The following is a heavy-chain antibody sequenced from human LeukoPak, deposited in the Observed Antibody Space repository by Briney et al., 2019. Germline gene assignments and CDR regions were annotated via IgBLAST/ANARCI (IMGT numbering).Heavy chain of an antibody. Sequence: GMSLRLSCAASGFTFSRYGMHWFRQAPGKGLGWVAIIYSDGTNKYYADSVKGRFTISRENSKNMLYLQVNSLRAEDTGVYYCARDGPHYDIDYWGQGTLVTVSS. CDR3: ARDGPHYDIDY. D-gene: IGHD3-3*01. J-gene: IGHJ4*02. CDR1: GFTFSRYG. V-gene: IGHV3-33*01. CDR2: IYSDGTNK.